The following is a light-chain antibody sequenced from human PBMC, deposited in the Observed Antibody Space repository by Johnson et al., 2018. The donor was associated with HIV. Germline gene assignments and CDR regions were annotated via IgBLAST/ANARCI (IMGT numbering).Light chain of an antibody. CDR2: ENT. J-gene: IGLJ1*01. CDR3: GTWDTSLSAGGV. Sequence: QSVLTQPPSVSAAPGQKVTISCSGSSSNIANKYVSWYQHLPGTAPKLLIYENTRRPSGIPDRFSGSKSGTSATLGITGLQTGDVADYYCGTWDTSLSAGGVFGSGTKVTVL. CDR1: SSNIANKY. V-gene: IGLV1-51*02.